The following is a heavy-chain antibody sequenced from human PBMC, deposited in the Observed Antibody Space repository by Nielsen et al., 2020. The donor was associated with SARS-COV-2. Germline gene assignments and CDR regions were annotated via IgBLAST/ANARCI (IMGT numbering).Heavy chain of an antibody. D-gene: IGHD3-16*01. V-gene: IGHV3-23*03. CDR2: IYSGGSST. CDR3: AKFHDYVWGTYYYYGMDV. CDR1: GFTFSSYA. Sequence: GESLKISCAASGFTFSSYAMSWVRQAPGKGLEWVSVIYSGGSSTYYTDSVKGRFTISRDNSKNTLYLQMNSLRAEDTAVYYCAKFHDYVWGTYYYYGMDVWGQGTTVTVSS. J-gene: IGHJ6*02.